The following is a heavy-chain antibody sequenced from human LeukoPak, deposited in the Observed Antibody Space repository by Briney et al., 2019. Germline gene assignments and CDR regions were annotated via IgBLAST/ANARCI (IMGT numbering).Heavy chain of an antibody. J-gene: IGHJ6*02. CDR3: ARERIAVPAAMLQYYGMDV. Sequence: ASVKVCCKASGYTFTGYYMHWVRQAPGQGLEWMGWINPNSGGTNYSQKFQGRVTMPRDTSISTAYMELSRLRSDDTAVYYCARERIAVPAAMLQYYGMDVWGQGTTVTVSS. D-gene: IGHD2-2*01. CDR2: INPNSGGT. CDR1: GYTFTGYY. V-gene: IGHV1-2*02.